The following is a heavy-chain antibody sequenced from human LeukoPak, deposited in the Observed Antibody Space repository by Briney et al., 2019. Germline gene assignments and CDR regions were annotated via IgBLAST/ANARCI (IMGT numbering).Heavy chain of an antibody. V-gene: IGHV4-39*01. D-gene: IGHD3-3*01. CDR2: IYYSGST. CDR1: GGSISSSSYY. Sequence: PSETLSLTCTVSGGSISSSSYYWGWIRQPPGKGLERIGSIYYSGSTYYNPSLKSRVTISVDTSKNQFSLKLSSVTAADTAVYYCARQWGHYDFWSGYQYYFDYWGQGTLVTVSS. CDR3: ARQWGHYDFWSGYQYYFDY. J-gene: IGHJ4*02.